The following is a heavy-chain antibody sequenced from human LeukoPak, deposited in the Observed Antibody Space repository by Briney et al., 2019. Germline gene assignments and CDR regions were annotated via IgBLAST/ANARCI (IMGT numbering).Heavy chain of an antibody. CDR3: ARDRSGYYSPRYNWFDP. Sequence: SETLSLTCTVSGDSISSSSFFWGWIRQPPGKGLEWIGAVYSENTYYNPSLKSRVSISVDTSKNQFSLTMSSVTAADTAVYFCARDRSGYYSPRYNWFDPWGQGTLVTVSS. CDR1: GDSISSSSFF. CDR2: VYSENT. J-gene: IGHJ5*02. V-gene: IGHV4-39*07. D-gene: IGHD3-22*01.